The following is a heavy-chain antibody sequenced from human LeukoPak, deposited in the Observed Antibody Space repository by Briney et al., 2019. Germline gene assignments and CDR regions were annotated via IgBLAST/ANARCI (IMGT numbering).Heavy chain of an antibody. D-gene: IGHD2-15*01. CDR1: GFIFSTYG. CDR3: AEDQKLQPFHY. CDR2: IQFDGSEK. V-gene: IGHV3-30*02. J-gene: IGHJ4*02. Sequence: TGGSLRLSCAASGFIFSTYGMHWVRQAPGKGLGWVAFIQFDGSEKFYADSVKGRFTISRDNSKNTLYLQMNSLRLDDTSVYYCAEDQKLQPFHYWGQGTLVTVSS.